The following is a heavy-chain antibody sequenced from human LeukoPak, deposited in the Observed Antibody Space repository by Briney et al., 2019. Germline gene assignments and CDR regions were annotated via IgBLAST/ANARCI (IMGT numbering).Heavy chain of an antibody. CDR2: ISWNSGSI. CDR1: GYTFDDYD. J-gene: IGHJ6*03. Sequence: GRSLRLFCAASGYTFDDYDMHWVRQAPGKGLEWVSGISWNSGSIGYADSVKGRFTSSRDNAKNSLYLQMNSLRAEDTALYYCAKDQGGSGYYYYAYMDVSGKGNTVTVSS. D-gene: IGHD3-10*01. CDR3: AKDQGGSGYYYYAYMDV. V-gene: IGHV3-9*01.